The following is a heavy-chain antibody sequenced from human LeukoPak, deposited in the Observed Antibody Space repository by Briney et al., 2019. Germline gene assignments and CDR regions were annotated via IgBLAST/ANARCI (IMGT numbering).Heavy chain of an antibody. CDR1: GGTFSSYA. CDR3: ARGSIRFLEWSQGHYYYMDV. J-gene: IGHJ6*03. Sequence: ASVKVSCKASGGTFSSYAISWVRQAPGQGLEWMGGIIPIFGTANYAQKFQGRVTITTDESTSTAYMELSSLRSEDTDVYYCARGSIRFLEWSQGHYYYMDVWGKGTTVTVSS. D-gene: IGHD3-3*01. CDR2: IIPIFGTA. V-gene: IGHV1-69*05.